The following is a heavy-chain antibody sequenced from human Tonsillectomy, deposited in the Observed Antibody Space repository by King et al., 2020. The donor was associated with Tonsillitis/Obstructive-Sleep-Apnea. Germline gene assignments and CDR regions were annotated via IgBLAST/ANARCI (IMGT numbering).Heavy chain of an antibody. CDR3: AKGYRAGSPAYYFYYMDV. Sequence: VQLVESGGDLVQPGGSLRLSCAASGFTFSNYAMGWVRQAPGKGLEWFSSISSSGSTTYYADLVKGRFTISRDNSKNTLNLQMISLRAEDTAFYYCAKGYRAGSPAYYFYYMDVWGKGTTVTVSS. CDR1: GFTFSNYA. J-gene: IGHJ6*03. D-gene: IGHD3-16*02. V-gene: IGHV3-23*04. CDR2: ISSSGSTT.